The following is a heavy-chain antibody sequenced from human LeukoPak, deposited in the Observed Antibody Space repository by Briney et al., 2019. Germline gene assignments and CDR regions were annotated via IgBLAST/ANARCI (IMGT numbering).Heavy chain of an antibody. V-gene: IGHV3-48*03. CDR1: GFTFSNYE. Sequence: SGGSLRLSCAASGFTFSNYEMNWVRRAPGKGLEWVSYTNTRGSTMYYADSVKGRFTISRDNAKNSLYLQMHSLRAEDTAVYYCARDWSGYSGYDAFDIWGQGTLVTVSS. CDR3: ARDWSGYSGYDAFDI. D-gene: IGHD5-12*01. CDR2: TNTRGSTM. J-gene: IGHJ3*02.